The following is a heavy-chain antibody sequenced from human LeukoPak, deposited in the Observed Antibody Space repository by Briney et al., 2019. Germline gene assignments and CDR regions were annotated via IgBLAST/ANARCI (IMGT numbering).Heavy chain of an antibody. V-gene: IGHV4-59*12. CDR2: IYYSGST. CDR1: GGSISSYY. J-gene: IGHJ4*02. CDR3: ARTYYYDSSGYLDY. Sequence: SETLSLTCTVSGGSISSYYWSWIRQPPGKGLEWIGYIYYSGSTNYNPSLKSRVTISVDTSKNQFSLKLSSVTAADTALYYCARTYYYDSSGYLDYWGQGTLVTVSS. D-gene: IGHD3-22*01.